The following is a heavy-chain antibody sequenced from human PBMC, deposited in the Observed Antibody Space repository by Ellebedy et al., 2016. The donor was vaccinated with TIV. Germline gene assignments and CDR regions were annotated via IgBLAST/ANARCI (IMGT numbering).Heavy chain of an antibody. J-gene: IGHJ4*02. V-gene: IGHV3-23*01. D-gene: IGHD3-10*01. Sequence: GGSLRLXCAASGFTFSSYAMSWVRQAPGKGLEWVSAISGSGGSTYYADSVKGRFTISRDNSKNTLYLQMNSLRAEDTAVYYCAAEPPLLWFGAGDDYWGQGTLVTVSS. CDR1: GFTFSSYA. CDR3: AAEPPLLWFGAGDDY. CDR2: ISGSGGST.